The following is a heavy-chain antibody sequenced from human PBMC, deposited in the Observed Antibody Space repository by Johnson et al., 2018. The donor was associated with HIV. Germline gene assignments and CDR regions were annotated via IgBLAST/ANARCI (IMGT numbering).Heavy chain of an antibody. CDR2: IYSGGRT. D-gene: IGHD3-10*01. CDR3: AKGRGHAFDI. J-gene: IGHJ3*02. Sequence: EVQLVESGGGLVKPGGSLRLSCVASGITVSSNYMSWVRQAPGKGLEWVSVIYSGGRTYYADSVKGRITISRDNSKNTLYLQMNSLRAEDTAVYYCAKGRGHAFDIWGQGTMVTVSS. V-gene: IGHV3-66*01. CDR1: GITVSSNY.